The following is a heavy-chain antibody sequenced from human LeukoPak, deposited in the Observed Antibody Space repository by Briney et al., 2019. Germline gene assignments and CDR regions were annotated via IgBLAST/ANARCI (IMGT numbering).Heavy chain of an antibody. V-gene: IGHV3-23*01. CDR2: ISGSGGST. J-gene: IGHJ4*02. CDR1: GYTFSRYW. Sequence: GGSLRLSCAASGYTFSRYWMHWVRQAPGKGLEWVSAISGSGGSTYYADSVKGRFTISRDNSKNTLYLQMNSLRAEDTAVYYCANDSYGDYAFDYWGQGTLVTVSS. D-gene: IGHD4-17*01. CDR3: ANDSYGDYAFDY.